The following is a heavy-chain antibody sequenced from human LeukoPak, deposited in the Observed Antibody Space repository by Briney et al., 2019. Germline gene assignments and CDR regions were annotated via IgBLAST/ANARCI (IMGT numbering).Heavy chain of an antibody. CDR2: INHSGST. CDR3: ARGGWNPLGIDY. J-gene: IGHJ4*02. Sequence: SETLSLTCAVYGGSFSGYYWSWIRQPPGKGLEWIGEINHSGSTNYNPSLKSRVTISVDTSKNQFSLKLSSVTAADTVVYYCARGGWNPLGIDYWGQGTLVTVSS. V-gene: IGHV4-34*01. D-gene: IGHD7-27*01. CDR1: GGSFSGYY.